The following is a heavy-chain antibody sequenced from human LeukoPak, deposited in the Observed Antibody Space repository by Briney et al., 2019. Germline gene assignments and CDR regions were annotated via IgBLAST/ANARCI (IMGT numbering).Heavy chain of an antibody. D-gene: IGHD6-13*01. Sequence: SETLSLTCTVSGGSISSSSYNWGWIRQPPGKGPEWIGNIDYSGSTYYNPSLKSRVTISADTSKNQFSLKLSSVTAGDTAVYYCARPPGIAVAWFDPWGQGILVTVSS. CDR2: IDYSGST. J-gene: IGHJ5*02. CDR3: ARPPGIAVAWFDP. CDR1: GGSISSSSYN. V-gene: IGHV4-39*01.